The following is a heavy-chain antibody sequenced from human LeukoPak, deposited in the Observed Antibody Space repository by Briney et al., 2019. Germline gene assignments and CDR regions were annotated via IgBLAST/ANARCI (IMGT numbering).Heavy chain of an antibody. CDR1: GYTFTSYG. Sequence: GASVKVSCKASGYTFTSYGISWVRQAPGRGLEWMGWISAYNGNTNYAQKLQGRVTMTTDTSTSTAYMELRSLRSDDTAVYYCARDDSYYDILTGYYTTYYFDYWGQGTLVTVSS. CDR2: ISAYNGNT. CDR3: ARDDSYYDILTGYYTTYYFDY. V-gene: IGHV1-18*01. D-gene: IGHD3-9*01. J-gene: IGHJ4*02.